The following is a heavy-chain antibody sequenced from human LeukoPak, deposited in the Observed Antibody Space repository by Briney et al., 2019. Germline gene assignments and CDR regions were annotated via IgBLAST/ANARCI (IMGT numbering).Heavy chain of an antibody. J-gene: IGHJ4*02. D-gene: IGHD6-13*01. CDR2: IYYSGST. CDR3: ARARLGSSWADY. V-gene: IGHV4-59*01. CDR1: GFTFSSYW. Sequence: GSLRLSCAASGFTFSSYWMSWIRQPPGKGLEWIGYIYYSGSTNYNPSLKSRVTISVDTSKNQFSLKLSSVTAADTAVYYCARARLGSSWADYWGQGTLVTVSS.